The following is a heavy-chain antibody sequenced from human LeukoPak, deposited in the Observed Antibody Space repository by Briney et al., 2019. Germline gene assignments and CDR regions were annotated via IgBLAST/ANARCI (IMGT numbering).Heavy chain of an antibody. CDR3: ARDHGDYSGKDY. Sequence: PGRSLRLSCAASGVTFSSYGMHWVRQAPGKGLEWVAVTWYDGSNKYYADAVKGRFTISRDNSKNTLYLQMNSLRAEDTAVYFCARDHGDYSGKDYWGQGTLVTVSS. D-gene: IGHD4-17*01. CDR1: GVTFSSYG. J-gene: IGHJ4*02. CDR2: TWYDGSNK. V-gene: IGHV3-33*08.